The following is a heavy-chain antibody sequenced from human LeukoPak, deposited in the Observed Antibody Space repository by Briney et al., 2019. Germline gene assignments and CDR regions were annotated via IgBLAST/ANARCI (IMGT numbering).Heavy chain of an antibody. CDR1: GFTPTSYW. CDR3: ARDGGGIAVAPNWFDP. CDR2: TKQDVSEK. D-gene: IGHD6-19*01. Sequence: GGSLRLACAASGFTPTSYWMSWVRQAPGKGLEWVANTKQDVSEKYYMDSVKGRFTLSRDNPKHPLYLQMNSLRAEDTAVCYCARDGGGIAVAPNWFDPWGQGTLVTVSS. V-gene: IGHV3-7*01. J-gene: IGHJ5*02.